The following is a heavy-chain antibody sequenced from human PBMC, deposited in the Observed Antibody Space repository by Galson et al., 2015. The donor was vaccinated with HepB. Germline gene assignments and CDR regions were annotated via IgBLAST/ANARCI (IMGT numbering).Heavy chain of an antibody. J-gene: IGHJ6*02. CDR3: ARADYYDSSGPKELTYYYYGMDV. CDR1: GFTFSSDS. CDR2: ISSSSSYI. D-gene: IGHD3-22*01. V-gene: IGHV3-21*01. Sequence: SLRLYCAASGFTFSSDSMNWVRQAPGKGLEWVSSISSSSSYIYYADSVKGRFTISRDNAKNSLYLQMNSLEAEDTAVYYCARADYYDSSGPKELTYYYYGMDVWGQGTTVTVSS.